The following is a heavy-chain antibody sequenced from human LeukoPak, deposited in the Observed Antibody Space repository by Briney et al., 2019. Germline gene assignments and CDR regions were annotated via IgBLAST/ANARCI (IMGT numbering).Heavy chain of an antibody. Sequence: PGRSLRLSCAASGFTFSSYAMHWVRQAPGKGLVWVAVISYDGSNKYYADSVKGRFTISRDNSKNTLYLQMNSLRAEDTAVYYCARDGAFDIWGQGTMVTVSS. V-gene: IGHV3-30*01. J-gene: IGHJ3*02. CDR1: GFTFSSYA. CDR3: ARDGAFDI. CDR2: ISYDGSNK.